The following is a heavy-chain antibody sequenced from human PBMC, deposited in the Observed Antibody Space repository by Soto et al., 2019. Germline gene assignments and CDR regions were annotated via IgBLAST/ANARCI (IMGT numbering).Heavy chain of an antibody. J-gene: IGHJ4*02. CDR1: GVSISSGKW. V-gene: IGHV4-4*02. D-gene: IGHD3-22*01. CDR3: ARNLFDSRGYPPEV. CDR2: IFHTGNT. Sequence: SETLSLTCTSSGVSISSGKWWSWVGQPPGEGLEWIGEIFHTGNTDYKPSLKSRVSILVDKSKNQFSLNLDSVTAADTAVYYCARNLFDSRGYPPEVWGQGILVTVSS.